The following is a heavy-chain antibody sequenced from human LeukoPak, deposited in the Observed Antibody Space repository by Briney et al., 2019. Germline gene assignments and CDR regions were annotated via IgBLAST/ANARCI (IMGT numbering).Heavy chain of an antibody. CDR1: GFTFSSYG. V-gene: IGHV3-30*18. Sequence: GGSLRLSCEASGFTFSSYGIHWVRQAPGKGLEWVAVISYDGSNKYYADSVKGRFTISRDNSKNTLYLQMNSLRAEDTAVYYCAKEPRYYYDSSGYYDYWGQGTLVTVYS. CDR2: ISYDGSNK. J-gene: IGHJ4*02. CDR3: AKEPRYYYDSSGYYDY. D-gene: IGHD3-22*01.